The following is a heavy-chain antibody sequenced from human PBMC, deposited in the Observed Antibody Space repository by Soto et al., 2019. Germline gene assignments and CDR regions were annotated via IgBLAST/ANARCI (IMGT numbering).Heavy chain of an antibody. CDR1: GGSMRNYF. CDR2: IHYSGTT. J-gene: IGHJ4*02. D-gene: IGHD6-13*01. Sequence: SETLSLTCTVSGGSMRNYFWTWIRQPPGKGLEWIGYIHYSGTTSFFPSYNPSLRSRVTISEDTSKNQFSLKLLSVTTADTAVYFCAAGEASSRNLAPYYLDFWGQGTLVTAPQ. V-gene: IGHV4-59*01. CDR3: AAGEASSRNLAPYYLDF.